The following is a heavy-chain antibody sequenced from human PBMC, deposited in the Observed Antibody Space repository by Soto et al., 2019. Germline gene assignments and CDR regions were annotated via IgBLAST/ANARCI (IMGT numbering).Heavy chain of an antibody. CDR3: AKDGRKFSITISSLDY. D-gene: IGHD3-10*01. CDR2: ISGSGGST. CDR1: GFTFSSYA. V-gene: IGHV3-23*01. Sequence: HPGGSLRLSCAASGFTFSSYAMSWVRQAPGKGLEWVSAISGSGGSTYYADSVKGRFTISRDNSKNTLYLQMNSLRAEDTAVYYCAKDGRKFSITISSLDYWGQGTLVTVSS. J-gene: IGHJ4*02.